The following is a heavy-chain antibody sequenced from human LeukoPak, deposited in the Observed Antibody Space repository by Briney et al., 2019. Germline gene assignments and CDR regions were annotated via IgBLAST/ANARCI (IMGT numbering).Heavy chain of an antibody. J-gene: IGHJ4*02. V-gene: IGHV4-31*11. CDR1: GGSFSGYY. CDR2: IYYSGST. Sequence: SETLSLTCAVYGGSFSGYYWSWIRQHPGKGLEWIGYIYYSGSTYYNPSLKSRITISVDTSKNQFSLKLSSVTAADTAVYYCARCGATAYFDYWGQGTLVTVSS. D-gene: IGHD1-26*01. CDR3: ARCGATAYFDY.